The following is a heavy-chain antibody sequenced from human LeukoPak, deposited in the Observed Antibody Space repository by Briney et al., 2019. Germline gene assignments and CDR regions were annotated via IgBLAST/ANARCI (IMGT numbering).Heavy chain of an antibody. D-gene: IGHD3-22*01. J-gene: IGHJ4*02. CDR3: ARDKYESRGWDFDY. Sequence: ETLSLTCAVSGGSITNTAWWSWVRQAPGKGLEWVANIKEDGNEKFYVDSVKGRFTISRDNAENSLYLQMNSLRAEDTAVYYCARDKYESRGWDFDYWGQGTLVTVSS. CDR1: GGSITNTAW. V-gene: IGHV3-7*04. CDR2: IKEDGNEK.